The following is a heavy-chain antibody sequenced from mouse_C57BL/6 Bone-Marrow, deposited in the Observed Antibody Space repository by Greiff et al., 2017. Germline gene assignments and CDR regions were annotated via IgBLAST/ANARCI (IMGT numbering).Heavy chain of an antibody. CDR3: AGVFNTTGVDH. Sequence: QVQLQQPGAELVMPGASVKLSCKASGYTFTSYWMHWVKQRPGQGLEWIGEIDPSDSYTNYNQKFKGKSTLTVDKSSNTAYMQLSSLTSEDSAVYYGAGVFNTTGVDHGGQGTTLTVSS. D-gene: IGHD1-1*01. J-gene: IGHJ2*01. CDR2: IDPSDSYT. V-gene: IGHV1-69*01. CDR1: GYTFTSYW.